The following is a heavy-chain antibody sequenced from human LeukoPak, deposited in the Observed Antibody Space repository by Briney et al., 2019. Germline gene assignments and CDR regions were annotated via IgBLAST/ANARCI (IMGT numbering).Heavy chain of an antibody. J-gene: IGHJ5*01. Sequence: ASVKVSCKASGYTFADYYIHWVRQAPGQGLEWMGWINPRRGGTTYAQEFEGRVAMTSDTTISTVYMELTSLRSDDTAFYYCARELKVPGELLGGFDSWGQGSLVTVSS. V-gene: IGHV1-2*02. D-gene: IGHD3-10*01. CDR2: INPRRGGT. CDR1: GYTFADYY. CDR3: ARELKVPGELLGGFDS.